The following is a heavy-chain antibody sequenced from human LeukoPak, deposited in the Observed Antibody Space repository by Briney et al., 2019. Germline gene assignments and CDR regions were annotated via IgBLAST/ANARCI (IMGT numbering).Heavy chain of an antibody. CDR1: GFTFSTYS. CDR3: ASTWAYGAFDY. J-gene: IGHJ4*02. Sequence: GGSLRLSCAASGFTFSTYSMNWVRQAPGKGLEWVSSISISSNYIYYADSVKGRFTISRDNAKNSLYLQMNSLRAEDTAVYYCASTWAYGAFDYWGQGTLVTVSS. D-gene: IGHD4-17*01. CDR2: ISISSNYI. V-gene: IGHV3-21*01.